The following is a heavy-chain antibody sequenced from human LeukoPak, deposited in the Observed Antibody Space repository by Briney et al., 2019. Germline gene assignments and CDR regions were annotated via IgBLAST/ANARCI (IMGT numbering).Heavy chain of an antibody. D-gene: IGHD2/OR15-2a*01. Sequence: PSETLSLTCAVSGGSISSSNWWSWVRQPQGKGLEWIGEIYHSGSTNYNPSLKSRVTISVDKSKNQFSLKLSSVTAADTAVYYCARTRTTDNWFDPWGQGTLVTVSS. V-gene: IGHV4-4*02. CDR1: GGSISSSNW. CDR3: ARTRTTDNWFDP. CDR2: IYHSGST. J-gene: IGHJ5*02.